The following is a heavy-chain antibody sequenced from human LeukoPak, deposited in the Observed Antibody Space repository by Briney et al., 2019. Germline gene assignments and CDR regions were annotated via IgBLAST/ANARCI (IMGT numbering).Heavy chain of an antibody. J-gene: IGHJ4*02. V-gene: IGHV1-46*01. CDR1: GYTFTSNY. CDR2: IYPRDCST. Sequence: ASVKVSCKASGYTFTSNYIHGVRQAPGQGLEWMGMIYPRDCSTSYAQKFQGRVTVTRDTSTSTVHMELSGLRSEDTAVYYCARDQEGFDYWGQGTLVTVSS. CDR3: ARDQEGFDY.